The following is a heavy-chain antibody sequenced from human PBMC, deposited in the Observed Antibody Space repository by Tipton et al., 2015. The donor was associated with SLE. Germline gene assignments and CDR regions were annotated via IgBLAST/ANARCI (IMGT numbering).Heavy chain of an antibody. CDR1: GFTFDDYA. V-gene: IGHV3-9*01. CDR2: ISWNSGSI. Sequence: RSLRLSCAASGFTFDDYAMHWVRQAPGKGLEWVSGISWNSGSIGYADSVKGRFTISRDNAKNSLYLQMNSLGAEDTALYYCAKDVEGRIAAAGALFESWGQGTLVTVSS. J-gene: IGHJ4*02. D-gene: IGHD6-13*01. CDR3: AKDVEGRIAAAGALFES.